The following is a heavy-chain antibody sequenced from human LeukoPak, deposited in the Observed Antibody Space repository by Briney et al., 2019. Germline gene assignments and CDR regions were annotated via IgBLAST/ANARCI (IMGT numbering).Heavy chain of an antibody. V-gene: IGHV1-18*01. CDR2: VSAYADDT. D-gene: IGHD1-26*01. Sequence: GASVKVSCKASGYTFTSYGISWVRQAPGQGLEWMGWVSAYADDTNYVQKFRGRITMTTDTSTSTAYKELRSLRSDDTAVYYCARDCIGCLGFDYWGQGTLVTVSS. J-gene: IGHJ4*02. CDR3: ARDCIGCLGFDY. CDR1: GYTFTSYG.